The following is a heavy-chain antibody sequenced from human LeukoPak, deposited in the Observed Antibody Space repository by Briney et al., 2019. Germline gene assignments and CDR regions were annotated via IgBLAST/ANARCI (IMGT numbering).Heavy chain of an antibody. Sequence: ASVKVSCKASGYTFSSHYMHWVRQAPGQGLEWMGIINPSGGSTSYARKFQGRITMTRDMSTSTVYMELSSLRSEDTAVYYRARDLYDSSGYFDYWGQGTLVTVSS. D-gene: IGHD3-22*01. V-gene: IGHV1-46*01. CDR1: GYTFSSHY. CDR2: INPSGGST. J-gene: IGHJ4*02. CDR3: ARDLYDSSGYFDY.